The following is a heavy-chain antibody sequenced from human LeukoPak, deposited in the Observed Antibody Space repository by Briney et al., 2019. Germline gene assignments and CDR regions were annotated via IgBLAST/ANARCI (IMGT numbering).Heavy chain of an antibody. D-gene: IGHD3-9*01. Sequence: SVKVSCKASGGTFSSYAISWVRQAPGQGLEWMGGIIPIFGTANYAQKFQGRVTITADKSTSTAYMELSSLKTEDTAVYYCTSTFKISSRRAADILTGYYSTDYWGQGTLVTVSS. CDR2: IIPIFGTA. V-gene: IGHV1-69*06. J-gene: IGHJ4*02. CDR1: GGTFSSYA. CDR3: TSTFKISSRRAADILTGYYSTDY.